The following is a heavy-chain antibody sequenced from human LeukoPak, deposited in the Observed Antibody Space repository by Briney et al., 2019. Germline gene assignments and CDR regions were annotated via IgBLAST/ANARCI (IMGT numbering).Heavy chain of an antibody. V-gene: IGHV1-46*01. CDR1: GYTFTSYY. CDR2: INPSGGST. D-gene: IGHD4-17*01. CDR3: ARDMNAVTTGAY. J-gene: IGHJ4*02. Sequence: ASVKVFCKASGYTFTSYYMHWVRQAPGQGLEWMGIINPSGGSTSYAQKFQGRVTMTRDTSTSTVYMELSSLRSEDTAVYYCARDMNAVTTGAYWGQGTLVTVSS.